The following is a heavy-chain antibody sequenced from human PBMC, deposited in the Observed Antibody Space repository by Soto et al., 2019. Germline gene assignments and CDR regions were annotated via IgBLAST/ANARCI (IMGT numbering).Heavy chain of an antibody. CDR1: GYTFTSYG. J-gene: IGHJ3*02. Sequence: QVQLVQSGAEVKKPGASVKDSCKASGYTFTSYGISWVRQAPGQGLEWMGWISAYNGNTHYEQKLQGRVTMTTDTSTSTAYMELRSLRSDDTAGYYCAQDGGATVTTADAFDISGQGRMVTVSS. V-gene: IGHV1-18*04. D-gene: IGHD4-17*01. CDR2: ISAYNGNT. CDR3: AQDGGATVTTADAFDI.